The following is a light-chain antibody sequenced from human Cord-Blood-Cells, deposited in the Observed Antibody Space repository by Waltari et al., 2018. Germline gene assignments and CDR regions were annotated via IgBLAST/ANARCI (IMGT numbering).Light chain of an antibody. V-gene: IGKV3-11*01. CDR1: QSVSSY. CDR3: QQRSNWRLT. Sequence: EIVFTQSPATLSLTPGERATLSCRASQSVSSYLAWYQQKPGQAPRLLIYDSSNRVTGIPARFSGSGSVTDFTLTMSSLEREDFAVYYCQQRSNWRLTFGGGTKVEIK. J-gene: IGKJ4*01. CDR2: DSS.